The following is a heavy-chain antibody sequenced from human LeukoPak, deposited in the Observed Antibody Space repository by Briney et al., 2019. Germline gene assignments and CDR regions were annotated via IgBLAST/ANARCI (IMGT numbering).Heavy chain of an antibody. D-gene: IGHD5-24*01. Sequence: GGSLRLSCAVSGFTFSSYSMNWVRQAPGKGLEWVSYISSSSSTIYYADSVKGRFTTSRDNAKNSLYLQMNSLRAEDTAVYYCAREVATTHNDYWGQGTLVTVSS. CDR1: GFTFSSYS. J-gene: IGHJ4*02. V-gene: IGHV3-48*01. CDR3: AREVATTHNDY. CDR2: ISSSSSTI.